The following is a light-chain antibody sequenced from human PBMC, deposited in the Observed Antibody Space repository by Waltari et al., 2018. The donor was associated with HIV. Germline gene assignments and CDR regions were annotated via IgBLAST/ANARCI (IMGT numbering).Light chain of an antibody. Sequence: SYALKQRPSVSVSPGQTANITCSGDTLSGHFAYWYQQKPGHSPKLLMFKHSVRSAVTPERFSGSKSGTTVTLTITEVQAEDEADYYCQSSDRTGLVFGGGTKLTVL. V-gene: IGLV3-25*03. CDR2: KHS. CDR1: TLSGHF. CDR3: QSSDRTGLV. J-gene: IGLJ3*02.